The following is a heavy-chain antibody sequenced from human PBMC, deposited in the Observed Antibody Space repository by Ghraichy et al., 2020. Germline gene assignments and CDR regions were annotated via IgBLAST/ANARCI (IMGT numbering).Heavy chain of an antibody. D-gene: IGHD3/OR15-3a*01. Sequence: GGSLRLSCAASGFTFDDYAMHWVRQAPGKGLEWVSGISWNSGSIGYADSVKGRFTISRDNAKNSLYLQMNSLRAEDTALYYCAKDMSDLQSWTFDYWGQGTLVTISS. CDR3: AKDMSDLQSWTFDY. CDR2: ISWNSGSI. J-gene: IGHJ4*02. CDR1: GFTFDDYA. V-gene: IGHV3-9*01.